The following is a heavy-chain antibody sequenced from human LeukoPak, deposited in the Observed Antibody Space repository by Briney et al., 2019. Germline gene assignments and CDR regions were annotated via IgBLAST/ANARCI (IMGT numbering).Heavy chain of an antibody. CDR2: MNNDGSST. CDR1: GFTFSSYS. Sequence: GGSLRLPCAAFGFTFSSYSMNWVRQAPGKGLVWVSRMNNDGSSTIYADSVKGRFTISRDNAKNTLYLQMNSLRAEDTAVYYCARADGSGWLTYWGQGTLVTVSS. V-gene: IGHV3-74*01. CDR3: ARADGSGWLTY. J-gene: IGHJ4*02. D-gene: IGHD6-19*01.